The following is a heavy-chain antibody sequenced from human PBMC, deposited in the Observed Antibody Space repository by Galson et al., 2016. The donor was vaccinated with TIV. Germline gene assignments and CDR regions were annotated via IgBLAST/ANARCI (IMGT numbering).Heavy chain of an antibody. CDR3: ARHGPWSFYFDF. J-gene: IGHJ4*02. D-gene: IGHD3-16*02. V-gene: IGHV4-39*01. CDR1: GGSVSSSTYF. CDR2: VYYDGTT. Sequence: ETLSLTCTVSGGSVSSSTYFWAWVRQPPGEGLECIGTVYYDGTTYTNPSLKSPVTLSVDSSKNQISLKLSSVTAADTAIYFCARHGPWSFYFDFWGQGTLVTVSS.